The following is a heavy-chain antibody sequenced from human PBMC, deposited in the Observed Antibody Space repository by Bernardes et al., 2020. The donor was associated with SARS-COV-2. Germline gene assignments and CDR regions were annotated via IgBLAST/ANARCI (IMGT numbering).Heavy chain of an antibody. Sequence: GGSLRLCCAASGFTFDDYAMHCVLQAPGKGLEWVSGISWNSGSIGYADSVKGRFTISRDNAKNSLYLQMNSLRAEDTALYYCAKLDILTGEFDYWGQGTLVTVSS. V-gene: IGHV3-9*01. CDR2: ISWNSGSI. CDR3: AKLDILTGEFDY. D-gene: IGHD3-9*01. J-gene: IGHJ4*02. CDR1: GFTFDDYA.